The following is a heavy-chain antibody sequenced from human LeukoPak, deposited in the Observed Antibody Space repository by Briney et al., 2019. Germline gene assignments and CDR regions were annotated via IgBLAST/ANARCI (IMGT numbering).Heavy chain of an antibody. V-gene: IGHV3-74*01. CDR3: ARGSSVVGLD. D-gene: IGHD2-15*01. CDR1: GFTFSSYW. J-gene: IGHJ4*02. Sequence: GGSLRLSCAASGFTFSSYWMHWVRQAPGKGLVWVSRINGDGSSTSYADSVKGRFTISRDSAKNTLYLQMNSLRAEDTAVYYCARGSSVVGLDWGQGTLVTVPS. CDR2: INGDGSST.